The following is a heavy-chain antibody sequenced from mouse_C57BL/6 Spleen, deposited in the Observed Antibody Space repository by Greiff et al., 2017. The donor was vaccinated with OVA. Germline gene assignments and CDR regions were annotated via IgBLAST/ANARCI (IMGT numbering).Heavy chain of an antibody. CDR2: FHPYNDDT. CDR1: GYTFTTYP. D-gene: IGHD1-1*01. Sequence: QVTLKESGAELVKPGASVKMSCKASGYTFTTYPIEWMKQNHGKSLEWIGNFHPYNDDTKYNEKFKGKATLTVEKSSSTVYLELSRLTSDDSAVYYCARSYYGSSHWYFDVWGTGTTVTVSS. CDR3: ARSYYGSSHWYFDV. J-gene: IGHJ1*03. V-gene: IGHV1-47*01.